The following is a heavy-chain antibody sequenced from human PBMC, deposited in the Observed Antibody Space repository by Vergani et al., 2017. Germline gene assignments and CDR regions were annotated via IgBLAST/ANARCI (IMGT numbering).Heavy chain of an antibody. CDR3: AGDPRTYSISWNDY. CDR2: ISSSSSYI. J-gene: IGHJ4*02. V-gene: IGHV3-21*01. Sequence: EVQLVESGGGLVKPGGSLRLSCAASGFTFSSYSMNWVRQAPGKGLEWVSSISSSSSYIYYADSVKGRFTISRDNAKNSLYLQMNSLRGEDTAVYYCAGDPRTYSISWNDYWGQGTLVTVSS. CDR1: GFTFSSYS. D-gene: IGHD6-13*01.